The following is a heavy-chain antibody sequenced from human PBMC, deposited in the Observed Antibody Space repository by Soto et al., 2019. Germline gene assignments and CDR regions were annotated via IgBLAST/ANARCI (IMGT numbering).Heavy chain of an antibody. Sequence: QEQLVQSGAELKKPGSSVTVSCQASGGTFKTFGVSWVRQAPGQGLQWMGGIIPLLRTTDYAQNFQGRISISADESTNTVFKELTSLRSEDTAVYYCARDVLGGWVEKTYRAFDIWGQGTLVAVSS. V-gene: IGHV1-69*01. CDR1: GGTFKTFG. CDR3: ARDVLGGWVEKTYRAFDI. CDR2: IIPLLRTT. D-gene: IGHD1-26*01. J-gene: IGHJ3*02.